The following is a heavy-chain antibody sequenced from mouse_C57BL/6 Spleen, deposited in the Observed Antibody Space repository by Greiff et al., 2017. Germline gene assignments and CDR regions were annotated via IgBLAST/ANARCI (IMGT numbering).Heavy chain of an antibody. V-gene: IGHV1-76*01. CDR2: IYPGSGNT. J-gene: IGHJ4*01. CDR3: ARGGSSYGYAMDD. D-gene: IGHD1-1*01. CDR1: GYTFTDYY. Sequence: QVQLKQPGAELVRPGASVKLSCKASGYTFTDYYINWVKQRPGQGLEWIARIYPGSGNTYYNEKFKGKATLTAEKSSSTAYMQLSSLTSEDSAVYFCARGGSSYGYAMDDWGQGTSVTVSS.